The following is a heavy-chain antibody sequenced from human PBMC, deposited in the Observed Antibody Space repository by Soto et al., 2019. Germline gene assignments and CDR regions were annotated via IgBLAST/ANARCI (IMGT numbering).Heavy chain of an antibody. J-gene: IGHJ4*02. Sequence: EVQLVESGGGLVQPGESLRLSCAASGFTFSNYWMHWVRQAPGKGLVWVSRMDSDGSRITYSDFVKGRFTISSDNAKNTVYLHMNSLTAEDTAVYYCVRTSLVVAVATREDFWGQGTLVTVSS. CDR2: MDSDGSRI. CDR1: GFTFSNYW. D-gene: IGHD2-15*01. V-gene: IGHV3-74*01. CDR3: VRTSLVVAVATREDF.